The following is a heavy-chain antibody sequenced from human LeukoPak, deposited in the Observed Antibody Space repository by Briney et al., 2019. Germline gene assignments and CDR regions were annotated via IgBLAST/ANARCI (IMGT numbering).Heavy chain of an antibody. V-gene: IGHV1-18*01. CDR3: ARDGTRAYNWFDP. Sequence: ASVKVSCKASGYTFTSYGISWVRQAPGRGLEWMGWISAYNGNTNQAQKFQGRVTMTTDTSTSTAYMELRSLRSDDTAVYYCARDGTRAYNWFDPWGQGTLVTVSS. CDR1: GYTFTSYG. CDR2: ISAYNGNT. J-gene: IGHJ5*02. D-gene: IGHD1-26*01.